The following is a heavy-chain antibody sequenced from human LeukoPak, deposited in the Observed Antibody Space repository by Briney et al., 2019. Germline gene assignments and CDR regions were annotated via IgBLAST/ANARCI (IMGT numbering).Heavy chain of an antibody. CDR3: ARGGQLVGGGAYYYYYYMDV. J-gene: IGHJ6*03. D-gene: IGHD6-6*01. Sequence: VASVKVSCEASGYIFTSYSINWVRQATGQGLEWMGWINPNSGGTNYAQKFQGRVTMTRDTSISTAYMELSRLRSDDTAVYYCARGGQLVGGGAYYYYYYMDVWGKGTTVTVSS. CDR2: INPNSGGT. CDR1: GYIFTSYS. V-gene: IGHV1-2*02.